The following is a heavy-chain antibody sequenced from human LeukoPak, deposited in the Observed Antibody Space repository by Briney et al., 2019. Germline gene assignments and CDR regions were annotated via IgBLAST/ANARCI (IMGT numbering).Heavy chain of an antibody. CDR3: ARLFDDATSNTLPLGY. CDR2: VSAYKSKT. V-gene: IGHV1-18*01. J-gene: IGHJ4*02. D-gene: IGHD2-15*01. CDR1: GYTFNNYG. Sequence: ASVTVSCKTSGYTFNNYGITWVRQVPGGGLEYMGWVSAYKSKTTFAQKFEGRVTMTTDTSTSTVFMELGSLTSDDTAVYYCARLFDDATSNTLPLGYWGQGTLVTVSS.